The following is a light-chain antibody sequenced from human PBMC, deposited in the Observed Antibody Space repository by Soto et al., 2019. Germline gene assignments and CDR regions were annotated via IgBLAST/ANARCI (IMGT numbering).Light chain of an antibody. CDR1: SSDVGGYNF. J-gene: IGLJ1*01. CDR2: EVS. CDR3: TSYSTSNSYV. V-gene: IGLV2-14*01. Sequence: QSALTQPASVSGSPGQSITISCTGSSSDVGGYNFVSWYQQHPGKAPKLMIYEVSNRPSGVYNRFSASKSGNTASLTISGLQAEDEADYYCTSYSTSNSYVFGAGTKVTVL.